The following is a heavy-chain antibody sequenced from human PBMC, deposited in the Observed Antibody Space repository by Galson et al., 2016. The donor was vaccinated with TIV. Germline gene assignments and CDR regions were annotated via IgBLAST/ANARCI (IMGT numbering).Heavy chain of an antibody. V-gene: IGHV1-3*01. D-gene: IGHD6-13*01. J-gene: IGHJ6*02. CDR3: ARGSSWSPFYGMDV. CDR1: GYTFTTYG. CDR2: INAGDGST. Sequence: SVKVSCKASGYTFTTYGTHWVRQAPGHRLEWMGWINAGDGSTKYSQNFQGRLSITTDTSATTAYMELSSPRSEDTAVYFCARGSSWSPFYGMDVWGQGTTVIVSS.